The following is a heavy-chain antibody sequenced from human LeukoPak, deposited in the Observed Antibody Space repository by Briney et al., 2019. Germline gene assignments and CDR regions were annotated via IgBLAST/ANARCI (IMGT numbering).Heavy chain of an antibody. D-gene: IGHD6-13*01. V-gene: IGHV4-39*01. CDR2: IYYSGST. CDR1: GGSISSSSYY. J-gene: IGHJ3*02. Sequence: SETLSLTCTVSGGSISSSSYYWGWHRQPPGMGLEWVGSIYYSGSTYYNPSLKRRVTISVDTSKNQFSLKLSAVTAADTAVYYCARVYIGSSWYQGDAFDIWGQGTMVTVSS. CDR3: ARVYIGSSWYQGDAFDI.